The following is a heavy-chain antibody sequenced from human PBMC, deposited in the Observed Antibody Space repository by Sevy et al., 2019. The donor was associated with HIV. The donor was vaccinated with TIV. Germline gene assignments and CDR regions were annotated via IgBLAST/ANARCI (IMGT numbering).Heavy chain of an antibody. J-gene: IGHJ4*02. Sequence: ASVKVSCKASGYTFTDYYMHWVRPAPGQGLEWMGWINPNSGGTNYAQKFQGRVTMTRDTSISTAYTELSRLRSDGTAVYYCARGINRGYCSGGSCYPVIDSEDWGQGILVTVAS. D-gene: IGHD2-15*01. V-gene: IGHV1-2*02. CDR1: GYTFTDYY. CDR2: INPNSGGT. CDR3: ARGINRGYCSGGSCYPVIDSED.